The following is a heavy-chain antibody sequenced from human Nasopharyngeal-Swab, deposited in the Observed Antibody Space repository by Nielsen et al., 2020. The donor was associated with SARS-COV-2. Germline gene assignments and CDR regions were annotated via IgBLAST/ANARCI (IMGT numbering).Heavy chain of an antibody. V-gene: IGHV6-1*01. J-gene: IGHJ4*02. CDR2: TYYGSKWYN. Sequence: LTLSCAISGDSVSSNNAGWNWIRQSPSRGLEWLGRTYYGSKWYNHYAPSVKSRVTIKPDTSKNQFSLQMDSVTPEDSAVYYCARGFLQTGFDYWGQGTLVTVSS. CDR3: ARGFLQTGFDY. CDR1: GDSVSSNNAG. D-gene: IGHD3-9*01.